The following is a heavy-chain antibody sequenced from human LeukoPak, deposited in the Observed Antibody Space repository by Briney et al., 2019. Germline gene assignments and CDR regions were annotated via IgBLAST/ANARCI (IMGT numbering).Heavy chain of an antibody. Sequence: GGSLRLSCAASGFTFSSYRMNWVRQAPGKGLEWVSSISSSSSYIYYADSVKGRFTISRDNAKNSLYLQMNSLRAEDTAVYYCARDYRGYDAFDIWGQGTMVTVSS. V-gene: IGHV3-21*01. CDR3: ARDYRGYDAFDI. J-gene: IGHJ3*02. D-gene: IGHD3-22*01. CDR2: ISSSSSYI. CDR1: GFTFSSYR.